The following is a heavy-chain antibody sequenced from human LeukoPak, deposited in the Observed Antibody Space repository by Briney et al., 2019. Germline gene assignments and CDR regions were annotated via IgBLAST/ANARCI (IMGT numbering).Heavy chain of an antibody. CDR1: GGSISSSSYY. CDR2: IYYSGST. V-gene: IGHV4-39*06. D-gene: IGHD2-2*01. J-gene: IGHJ5*02. CDR3: ARGLVVVPAAQYYAFYWFHP. Sequence: PSETLSLTCTVSGGSISSSSYYWGCIRQPPGKGLEGIGSIYYSGSTYYNPSLKSRVTISVDTSRNRFALKLSSVTAPGTAVYYCARGLVVVPAAQYYAFYWFHPWGQGPLVTVSS.